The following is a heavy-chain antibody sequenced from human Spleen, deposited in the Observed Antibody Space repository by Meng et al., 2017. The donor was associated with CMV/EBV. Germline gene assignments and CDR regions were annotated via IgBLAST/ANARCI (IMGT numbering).Heavy chain of an antibody. CDR1: GYTFTNYG. CDR2: ISTYSGNT. J-gene: IGHJ4*02. V-gene: IGHV1-18*01. Sequence: DSVKVSCKASGYTFTNYGIAWVRQAPGQGLEWVGWISTYSGNTNSAQNFQGRVTMTTDTSTSTAFIELRSLRSDDTAVYYCARSRLQSFDYWGQGTLVTVSS. D-gene: IGHD2-21*01. CDR3: ARSRLQSFDY.